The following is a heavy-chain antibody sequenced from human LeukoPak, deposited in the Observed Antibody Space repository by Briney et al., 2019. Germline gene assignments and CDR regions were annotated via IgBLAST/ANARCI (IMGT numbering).Heavy chain of an antibody. D-gene: IGHD6-19*01. CDR1: GSSIGSSSYS. CDR2: IYYSGST. Sequence: PSETLSLTCIVSGSSIGSSSYSWAWIRQPPGKGLEWIGSIYYSGSTNKNPSLKSRLTMSVDTSLDQFSLKMASVTAADTALYYCAKHSSSNWISRFDVWGQGTTVTVSS. CDR3: AKHSSSNWISRFDV. V-gene: IGHV4-39*01. J-gene: IGHJ6*02.